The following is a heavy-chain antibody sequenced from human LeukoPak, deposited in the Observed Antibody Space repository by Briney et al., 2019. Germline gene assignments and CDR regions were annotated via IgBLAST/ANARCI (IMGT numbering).Heavy chain of an antibody. CDR2: IYYSGST. D-gene: IGHD2-2*02. Sequence: SETLSLTCTVSGGSISSYYWSWLRQPPGKGLEWIGYIYYSGSTNYNPSLKSRVTISVDTSKDQFSLKLSSVTAADTAVYYCARGPTAILYYYYGMDVWGQGTTVTVSS. CDR1: GGSISSYY. CDR3: ARGPTAILYYYYGMDV. V-gene: IGHV4-59*01. J-gene: IGHJ6*02.